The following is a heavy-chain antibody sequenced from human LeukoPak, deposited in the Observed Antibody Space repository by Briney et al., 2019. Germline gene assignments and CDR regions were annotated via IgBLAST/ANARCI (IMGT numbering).Heavy chain of an antibody. CDR1: GFTFSSYA. Sequence: GGSLRLSCAASGFTFSSYAMNWVRQAPGKGLEWVSAISGSGGSTYYADSVKGRFTISRGNSKNTVYLQMNSLRAEDTGVYYCARDRLEAVTDDDYFDYWGQGTLVTVSS. J-gene: IGHJ4*02. CDR3: ARDRLEAVTDDDYFDY. D-gene: IGHD2-21*02. V-gene: IGHV3-23*01. CDR2: ISGSGGST.